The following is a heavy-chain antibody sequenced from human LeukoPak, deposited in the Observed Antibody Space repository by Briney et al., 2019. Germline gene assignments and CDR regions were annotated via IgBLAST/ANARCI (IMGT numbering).Heavy chain of an antibody. CDR1: GGSISSYY. V-gene: IGHV4-59*01. D-gene: IGHD5-24*01. Sequence: PSETLSLTCTVSGGSISSYYWSWIRLPPGQGLEWIGYICYSGSTNYNPSLKRRLTISVDTSKNQLSLELSSVTAADTTVYYCARESWLHSFFDYWGQGNLVTVSS. J-gene: IGHJ4*02. CDR2: ICYSGST. CDR3: ARESWLHSFFDY.